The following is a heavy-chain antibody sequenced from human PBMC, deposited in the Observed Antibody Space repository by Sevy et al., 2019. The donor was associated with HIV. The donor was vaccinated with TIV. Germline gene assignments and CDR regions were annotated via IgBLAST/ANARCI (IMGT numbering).Heavy chain of an antibody. CDR3: ARGARGYSGYDSYYFDY. Sequence: ASVKVSCKASGGTFSSYAISWVRQAPGQGLEWMGAIIPIFGTANYAQKFQGRVTITADESTSTAYMELSSLRSEDTAVYYCARGARGYSGYDSYYFDYWGQGTLVTVSS. D-gene: IGHD5-12*01. J-gene: IGHJ4*02. CDR1: GGTFSSYA. CDR2: IIPIFGTA. V-gene: IGHV1-69*13.